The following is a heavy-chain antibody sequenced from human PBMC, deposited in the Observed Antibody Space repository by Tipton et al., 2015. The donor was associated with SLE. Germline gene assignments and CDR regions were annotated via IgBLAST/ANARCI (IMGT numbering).Heavy chain of an antibody. CDR2: IYHSGNT. CDR3: ARGNSGFDY. CDR1: GGSIISSSYY. D-gene: IGHD1-1*01. V-gene: IGHV4-30-4*08. J-gene: IGHJ4*02. Sequence: TLSLTCTVSGGSIISSSYYWGWIRQPPGKGLEWIGFIYHSGNTFYNPSLENRLTMSVDTSKNQFSLTLTSVTAADTAVYYCARGNSGFDYWGQGNLVTVSS.